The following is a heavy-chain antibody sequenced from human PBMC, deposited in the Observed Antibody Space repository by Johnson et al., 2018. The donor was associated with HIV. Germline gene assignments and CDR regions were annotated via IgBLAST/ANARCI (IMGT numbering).Heavy chain of an antibody. V-gene: IGHV3-23*04. J-gene: IGHJ3*02. Sequence: MLLVETGGGLVQPGGSLRLSCEASGFTFSSYAMSWVRQAPGKGLEWVSAISGSGGSPYYANSVKGRFTISRDNSKNTLYLQMGSLQAEDMAVYYCARGGGLLDAFDIWGQGTMVTVSS. CDR2: ISGSGGSP. D-gene: IGHD1-26*01. CDR3: ARGGGLLDAFDI. CDR1: GFTFSSYA.